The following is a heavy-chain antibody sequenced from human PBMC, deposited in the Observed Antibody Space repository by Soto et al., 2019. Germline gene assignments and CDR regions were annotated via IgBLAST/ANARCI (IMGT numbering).Heavy chain of an antibody. Sequence: SETLSLTCTVSGGSVISGSYYWSWIRQPPGKGLGWIGYIYYSGSTNYNPSLKSRVTISVDTSKNQFSLKLSSVTAADTAVYYCARWGAAGYLFDYWGQGTLVTVSS. CDR3: ARWGAAGYLFDY. V-gene: IGHV4-61*01. J-gene: IGHJ4*02. CDR2: IYYSGST. CDR1: GGSVISGSYY. D-gene: IGHD3-16*01.